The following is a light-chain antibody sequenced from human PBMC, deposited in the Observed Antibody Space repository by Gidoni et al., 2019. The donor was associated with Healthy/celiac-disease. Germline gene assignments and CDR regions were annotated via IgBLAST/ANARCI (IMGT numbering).Light chain of an antibody. J-gene: IGKJ1*01. CDR3: QQSYSTPPT. CDR1: QSNSSY. CDR2: AAS. V-gene: IGKV1-39*01. Sequence: DIQMTQSPSSLSASVGDRVTITCRASQSNSSYVNWYQQKPGKAPKLLIYAASRLQSGDPSRFSGSGSGTDFTRTISSLQPEDFATYYCQQSYSTPPTFGQGTKVEIK.